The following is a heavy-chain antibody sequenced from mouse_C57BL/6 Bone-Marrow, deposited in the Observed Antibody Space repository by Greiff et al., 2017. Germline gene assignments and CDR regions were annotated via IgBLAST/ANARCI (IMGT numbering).Heavy chain of an antibody. D-gene: IGHD1-1*01. J-gene: IGHJ4*01. CDR3: ARKRGFGYGSHYYAMDY. CDR2: FYPGVGDT. CDR1: GYAFSSSW. Sequence: QVQLQQSGPELVKPGASVKISCKASGYAFSSSWMNWVKQRPGKGLAWIGRFYPGVGDTNYNGKFKGKATLTADKSSSTAYLHLRSLTSEDSAVYFCARKRGFGYGSHYYAMDYWGQGTSVTVSS. V-gene: IGHV1-82*01.